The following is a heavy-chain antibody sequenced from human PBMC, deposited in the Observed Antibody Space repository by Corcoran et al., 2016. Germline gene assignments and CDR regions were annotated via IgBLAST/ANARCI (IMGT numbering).Heavy chain of an antibody. Sequence: QVQLVQSGAEVKKPGSSVKVSCKASGGTFRSYAISWVRQAPGHGLEWMGGIIPIFGTENYAQKLQGRVTITADESTSTAYMELSSLRSEDTAVYDCARSKVATTPRDYYYGMDVWGQGTTVTVSS. D-gene: IGHD5-12*01. CDR1: GGTFRSYA. CDR3: ARSKVATTPRDYYYGMDV. CDR2: IIPIFGTE. J-gene: IGHJ6*02. V-gene: IGHV1-69*01.